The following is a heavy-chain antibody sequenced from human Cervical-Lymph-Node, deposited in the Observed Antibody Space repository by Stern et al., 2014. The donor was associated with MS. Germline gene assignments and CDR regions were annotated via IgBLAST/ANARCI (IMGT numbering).Heavy chain of an antibody. CDR3: ARDGEEGPVLATYYFDS. Sequence: EVQLVESGGGLVKPGGSLRLSCAASGFVFTSYSMSWVRQAPGRGLEWVSGITRGSDYIYSTDSVKVRFTVSRDRARNSLYVQMNSLEADDEAVYYCARDGEEGPVLATYYFDSWGRGTLVTVSS. D-gene: IGHD2-21*01. CDR1: GFVFTSYS. J-gene: IGHJ4*02. CDR2: ITRGSDYI. V-gene: IGHV3-21*01.